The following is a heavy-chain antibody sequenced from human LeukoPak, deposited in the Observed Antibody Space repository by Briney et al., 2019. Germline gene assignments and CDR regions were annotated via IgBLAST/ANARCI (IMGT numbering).Heavy chain of an antibody. CDR2: IYYSGST. V-gene: IGHV4-59*08. Sequence: SETLSLTCTVSGGSISSHYWSWIRQPPGKGLEWIGYIYYSGSTNYNPSLKSRVTISVDTSKNQFSLKLSSVTAADTAVYYCARVSLAGSIDYWGQGTLVTVSS. J-gene: IGHJ4*02. D-gene: IGHD6-13*01. CDR1: GGSISSHY. CDR3: ARVSLAGSIDY.